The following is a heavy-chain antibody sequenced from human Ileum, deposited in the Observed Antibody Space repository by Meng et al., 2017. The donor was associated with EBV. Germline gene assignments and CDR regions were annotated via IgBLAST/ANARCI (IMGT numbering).Heavy chain of an antibody. Sequence: QVQLQDSGAVWVKPSGTLSLPCAVLVGSISSSNWWSWARQPPGKGLEWIGEIYHSGSTNYNPFLKSRVTISVDKSKNQFPLNLSSVTAADTAVYYCARVGQWLPIDYWGQGTLVTVSS. J-gene: IGHJ4*02. D-gene: IGHD6-19*01. CDR2: IYHSGST. V-gene: IGHV4-4*02. CDR1: VGSISSSNW. CDR3: ARVGQWLPIDY.